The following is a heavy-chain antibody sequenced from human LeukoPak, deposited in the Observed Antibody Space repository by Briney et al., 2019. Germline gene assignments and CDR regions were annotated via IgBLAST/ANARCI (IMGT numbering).Heavy chain of an antibody. D-gene: IGHD3-22*01. CDR1: GGSFSGYY. Sequence: PSETLSLTCAVYGGSFSGYYWSWIRQPPGKGLEWIGEINHSGSTNYNPSLKSRVTISVDTSKNQFSLKLSSVTAADTAVYYCARDAPIYYDSSGYYYNDAFDIWGQGTMVTVSS. CDR2: INHSGST. J-gene: IGHJ3*02. CDR3: ARDAPIYYDSSGYYYNDAFDI. V-gene: IGHV4-34*01.